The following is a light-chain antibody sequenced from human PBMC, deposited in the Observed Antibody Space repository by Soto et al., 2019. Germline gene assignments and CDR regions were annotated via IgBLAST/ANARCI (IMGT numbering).Light chain of an antibody. J-gene: IGKJ2*02. V-gene: IGKV1-39*01. CDR2: AAS. Sequence: DIQMTQSPSSLSASVGDRVTITCRASQSISNYLNWYQQKPGKAPKLLFYAASSLQSGVPSRFSGSGSGTDFTLTISSLQPEDFATYYCQQTYSTPPCTFGQGTKLEIK. CDR3: QQTYSTPPCT. CDR1: QSISNY.